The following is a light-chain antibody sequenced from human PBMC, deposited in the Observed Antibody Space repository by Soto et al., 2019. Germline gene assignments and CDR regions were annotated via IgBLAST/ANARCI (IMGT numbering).Light chain of an antibody. CDR2: DAS. Sequence: EIVLTHSPATLSLSPGDRATLSCRASQSVSSYLAWYQQKPGQAPRLLIYDASNRAAGIPARFSGSGSGTDFTLTITSLEPEDFAVYYCQQRRNWPSTFGGGTKVEIK. CDR1: QSVSSY. V-gene: IGKV3-11*01. J-gene: IGKJ4*01. CDR3: QQRRNWPST.